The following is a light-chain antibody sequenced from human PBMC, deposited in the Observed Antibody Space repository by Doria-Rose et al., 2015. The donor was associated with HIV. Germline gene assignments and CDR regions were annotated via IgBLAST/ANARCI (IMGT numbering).Light chain of an antibody. J-gene: IGKJ1*01. V-gene: IGKV3-20*01. CDR2: DGS. Sequence: TQSPGTLSLSPGERATLSCRASQSFSSTYLAWYQQKPGQAPSLLIYDGSTRATGIPDGFSASGSGTDFTLTISRVEPEDFALYYCHQYGTSWTFGQGTKVEI. CDR3: HQYGTSWT. CDR1: QSFSSTY.